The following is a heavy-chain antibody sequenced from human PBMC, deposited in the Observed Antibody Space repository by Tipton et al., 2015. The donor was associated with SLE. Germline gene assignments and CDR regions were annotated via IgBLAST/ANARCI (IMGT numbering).Heavy chain of an antibody. CDR2: LSYSGST. V-gene: IGHV4-39*07. CDR1: GDSIRSSAYS. CDR3: VRLRSKVLIDY. D-gene: IGHD2-8*01. Sequence: TLSLTCTVSGDSIRSSAYSWAWIRQPPGRGLEWIGSLSYSGSTYYYPSLKSRITISVDTSKNQFSLEVRSVTAADTAVYYCVRLRSKVLIDYWGQGTLVTVSS. J-gene: IGHJ4*02.